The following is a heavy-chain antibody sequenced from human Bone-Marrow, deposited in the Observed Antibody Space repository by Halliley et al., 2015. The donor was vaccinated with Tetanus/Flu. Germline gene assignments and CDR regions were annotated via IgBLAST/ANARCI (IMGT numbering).Heavy chain of an antibody. CDR2: ISSTGSTI. CDR3: ARGYSYGLPY. CDR1: GFTFSSYE. D-gene: IGHD5-18*01. V-gene: IGHV3-48*03. Sequence: CAASGFTFSSYEMNWVRQAPGKGLEWVSYISSTGSTIYYADSVKGRFTISRDNAKNSLYLQLKSLRAEDTAVYYCARGYSYGLPYWGQGTLVTVSS. J-gene: IGHJ4*02.